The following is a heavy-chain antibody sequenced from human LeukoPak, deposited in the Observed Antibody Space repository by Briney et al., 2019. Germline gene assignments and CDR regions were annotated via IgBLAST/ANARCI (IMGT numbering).Heavy chain of an antibody. J-gene: IGHJ4*02. CDR2: ISAYNGNT. Sequence: ASVKITCKTSGYTFTSYGISWVRQAPGQGLEWMGWISAYNGNTNYAQKFQGRVTMTTDTSTSTAYMELRSLRSDDTAVYYCARPIHYSGSYYCFDYWGQGTLVTVSS. CDR3: ARPIHYSGSYYCFDY. V-gene: IGHV1-18*01. D-gene: IGHD1-26*01. CDR1: GYTFTSYG.